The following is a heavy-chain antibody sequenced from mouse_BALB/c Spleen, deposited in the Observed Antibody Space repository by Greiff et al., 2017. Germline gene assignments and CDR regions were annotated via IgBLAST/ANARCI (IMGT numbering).Heavy chain of an antibody. V-gene: IGHV14-3*02. CDR3: TRWLRPYWYFDV. J-gene: IGHJ1*01. D-gene: IGHD2-2*01. CDR2: IDPANGDT. Sequence: VQLQQSGAELVKPGASVKLSCTASGFNIKDTYMHWVKQRPEQGLEWIGRIDPANGDTEYAPKFKGKATLTADKSSSTAYMELRSLTSEDSAVYYCTRWLRPYWYFDVWGAGTTVTVSS. CDR1: GFNIKDTY.